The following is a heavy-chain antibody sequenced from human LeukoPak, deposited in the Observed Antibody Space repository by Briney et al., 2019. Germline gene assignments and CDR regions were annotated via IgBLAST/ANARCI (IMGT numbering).Heavy chain of an antibody. CDR1: GGSFSGYH. CDR2: INHSGST. Sequence: SETLSLTCAVYGGSFSGYHWSWIRQPPGKGLEWIGEINHSGSTNYNPSLKSRVTISGDTSKNQFSLKLSSVTAADTAVYYCARISGPYTFGVVIVIRGANWFDPWGQGTLVTVSS. D-gene: IGHD3-16*02. CDR3: ARISGPYTFGVVIVIRGANWFDP. V-gene: IGHV4-34*01. J-gene: IGHJ5*02.